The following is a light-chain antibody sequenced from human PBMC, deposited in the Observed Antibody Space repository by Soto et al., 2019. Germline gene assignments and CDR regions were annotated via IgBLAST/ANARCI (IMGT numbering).Light chain of an antibody. CDR3: HQYAVSPLT. CDR1: QSVGRNY. V-gene: IGKV3-20*01. J-gene: IGKJ4*01. Sequence: EIVLTQSPATLSLSPGESATLSCRASQSVGRNYLAWFQHKPDQAPRLLIYDASNRATGVPDRFSGSGSGTDFTLSVTRLEPEDFAVYYCHQYAVSPLTFGGGTKVDIK. CDR2: DAS.